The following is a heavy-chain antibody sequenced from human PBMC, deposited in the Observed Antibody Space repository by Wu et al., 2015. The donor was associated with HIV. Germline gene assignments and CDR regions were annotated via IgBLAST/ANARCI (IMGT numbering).Heavy chain of an antibody. V-gene: IGHV1-2*02. Sequence: QVQLVQSGTEMKKSGASVSVSCKTSGYSFTDYYIHWVRQAPGQGLQWMGWINPESGDTNYARAFRGRITMTRDTSINTAYMILTGLRSNDTAVYFCARDWQFHVIFDDYYIDAWGKGTTVIVSS. J-gene: IGHJ6*03. D-gene: IGHD3-9*01. CDR2: INPESGDT. CDR3: ARDWQFHVIFDDYYIDA. CDR1: GYSFTDYY.